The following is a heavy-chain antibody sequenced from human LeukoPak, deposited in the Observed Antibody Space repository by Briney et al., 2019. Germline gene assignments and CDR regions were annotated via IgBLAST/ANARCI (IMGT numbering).Heavy chain of an antibody. Sequence: GGSLRLSCAASGFTFSSYAMSWVRQAPGKGLEWVSAISGSGGSTYYADSVKGRFTISRDNSKNTLYLQMNSLRAEDTAVYYCAKTSEYYYGSGSYHNWFDPWGQGTLVTVSS. CDR1: GFTFSSYA. CDR2: ISGSGGST. CDR3: AKTSEYYYGSGSYHNWFDP. V-gene: IGHV3-23*01. J-gene: IGHJ5*02. D-gene: IGHD3-10*01.